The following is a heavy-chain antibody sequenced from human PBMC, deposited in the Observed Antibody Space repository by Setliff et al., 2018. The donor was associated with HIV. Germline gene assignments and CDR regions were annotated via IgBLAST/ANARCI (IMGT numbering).Heavy chain of an antibody. D-gene: IGHD1-7*01. CDR3: ARVRLELRQYWFDS. J-gene: IGHJ5*01. V-gene: IGHV4-34*01. CDR2: INHSGDT. Sequence: PSETLSLTCAVYGGSFSGYYWSWIRQPPGKGLEWIGEINHSGDTKYNPSLKRRVTISVDTSKNQFSLKLNSVTAADTAVYYCARVRLELRQYWFDSWGQGSPVTVSS. CDR1: GGSFSGYY.